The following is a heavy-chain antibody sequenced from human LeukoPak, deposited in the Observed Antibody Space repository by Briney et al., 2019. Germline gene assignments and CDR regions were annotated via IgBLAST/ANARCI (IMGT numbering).Heavy chain of an antibody. CDR2: IYSDGST. J-gene: IGHJ4*02. Sequence: GSLRLSCAASGFTISSNYMNWVRQALGKGLEWVSIIYSDGSTYYADSVKGRFTISRDNSKNTLYLQMNSLRAEDTAVYYCARTPGGSGNLFDYWGQGTLVTVSS. V-gene: IGHV3-53*01. D-gene: IGHD3-10*01. CDR1: GFTISSNY. CDR3: ARTPGGSGNLFDY.